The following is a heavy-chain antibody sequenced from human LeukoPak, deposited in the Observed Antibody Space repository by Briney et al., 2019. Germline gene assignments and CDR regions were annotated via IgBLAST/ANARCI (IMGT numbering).Heavy chain of an antibody. CDR3: XXXDASGNYYKDVLDI. Sequence: GGSLRLSCAASGFTFSSYGMSWARQAAEKGLELVSLITASGGSRYYADSVKGRFTISRDNSNYTLYLEMNSLRAEDTAVYYXXXXDASGNYYKDVLDIWGQGTMVAVSS. V-gene: IGHV3-23*01. J-gene: IGHJ3*02. CDR2: ITASGGSR. D-gene: IGHD3-10*01. CDR1: GFTFSSYG.